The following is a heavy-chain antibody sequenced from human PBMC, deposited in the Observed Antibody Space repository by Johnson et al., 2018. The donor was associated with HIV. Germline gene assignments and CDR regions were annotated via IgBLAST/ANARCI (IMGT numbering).Heavy chain of an antibody. CDR1: GFTVGSDY. CDR2: IRDDGSNK. Sequence: QVQLVESGGGLVKPGGSLRLSCAASGFTVGSDYMSWVRQAPGKGLEWVAFIRDDGSNKHYIESVKGRFTISRDNSKNTLYLQMNSLRAEDTAVYYCAKCIWGSSLIDAFDIWGQGTTVTVSS. V-gene: IGHV3-30*02. D-gene: IGHD6-13*01. CDR3: AKCIWGSSLIDAFDI. J-gene: IGHJ3*02.